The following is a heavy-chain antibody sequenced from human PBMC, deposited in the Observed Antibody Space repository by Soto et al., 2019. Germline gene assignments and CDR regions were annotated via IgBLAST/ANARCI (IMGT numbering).Heavy chain of an antibody. V-gene: IGHV4-31*03. D-gene: IGHD5-18*01. CDR2: TFNGGST. CDR1: GGSIGDGLYY. J-gene: IGHJ5*02. Sequence: QVQLQESGPGLVKPSQTLSLTCNVSGGSIGDGLYYWTWIRQHPGKGLEWIGYTFNGGSTYNPSLERRVTISVDLSKNQFSLKLSSVTAADTATYYCARDRKGYSYGPGWFDPWGQGALVTVSS. CDR3: ARDRKGYSYGPGWFDP.